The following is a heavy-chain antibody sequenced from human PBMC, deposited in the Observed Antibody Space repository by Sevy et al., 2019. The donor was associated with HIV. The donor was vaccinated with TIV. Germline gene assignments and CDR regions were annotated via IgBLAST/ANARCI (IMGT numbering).Heavy chain of an antibody. CDR1: GFNFSIYA. V-gene: IGHV3-30-3*01. D-gene: IGHD3-3*01. Sequence: GVSLRLSCAASGFNFSIYAMHWVRQAPGKGLEWVAVIPYDGNNKYYADSVKGRFTISRDNSKNIFYLQMNSLRGEDTAVYYCAREGYYDFWSGYPRNEFDYWGQGTLVTVSS. CDR3: AREGYYDFWSGYPRNEFDY. J-gene: IGHJ4*02. CDR2: IPYDGNNK.